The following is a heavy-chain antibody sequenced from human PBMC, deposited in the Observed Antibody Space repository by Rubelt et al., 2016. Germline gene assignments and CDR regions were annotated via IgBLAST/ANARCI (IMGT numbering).Heavy chain of an antibody. J-gene: IGHJ4*02. D-gene: IGHD3-22*01. Sequence: QVQLVQSGAEVKKPGASVKVSCKASGYTFTSYAMHWVRQAPGQRLEWMGWINAGNGNTKYSQKFQGRVTITRETSASTAYMELSRLRSEDTAVYYCARYYYDSSGYVYFDYWGQGTLVTVSS. CDR1: GYTFTSYA. CDR3: ARYYYDSSGYVYFDY. CDR2: INAGNGNT. V-gene: IGHV1-3*01.